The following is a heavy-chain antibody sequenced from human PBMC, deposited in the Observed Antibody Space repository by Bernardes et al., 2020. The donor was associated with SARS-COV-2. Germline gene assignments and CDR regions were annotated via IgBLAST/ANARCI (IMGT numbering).Heavy chain of an antibody. Sequence: GGSLRLSCAASGFTFSSYAMSWVRQAPGKGLEWVANIKGDGSQRSSVYSVRGRFTISRDNANNLLYLQMNSLRAEDTAVYYCARSDEVTDRDYWGQGTLVTVSS. CDR1: GFTFSSYA. V-gene: IGHV3-7*01. J-gene: IGHJ4*02. CDR2: IKGDGSQR. CDR3: ARSDEVTDRDY. D-gene: IGHD2-21*02.